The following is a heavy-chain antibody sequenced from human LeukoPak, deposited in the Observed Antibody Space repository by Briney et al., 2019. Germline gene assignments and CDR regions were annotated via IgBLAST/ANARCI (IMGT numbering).Heavy chain of an antibody. CDR3: ARISSISYYFDY. J-gene: IGHJ4*02. CDR2: IKLDGSEQ. V-gene: IGHV3-7*01. CDR1: GFNFRSFW. Sequence: GGSLRLSCAASGFNFRSFWMTWVRQAPGKGLEWVANIKLDGSEQYYVDSVKGRFTASRDNAKNSLYLQMNSLRAEDTAVYYCARISSISYYFDYWGLGTLVTVSS.